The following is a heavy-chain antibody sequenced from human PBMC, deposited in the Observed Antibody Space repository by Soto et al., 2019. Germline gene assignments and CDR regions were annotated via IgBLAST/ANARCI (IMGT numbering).Heavy chain of an antibody. CDR2: MNPNSGNT. CDR1: GYTFTSYD. V-gene: IGHV1-8*01. D-gene: IGHD3-22*01. CDR3: ARGSPTYYYDSSGPSNSDAFDI. J-gene: IGHJ3*02. Sequence: QVQLVQSGAEVKKPGASVKVSCKASGYTFTSYDINWVRQATGQGLEWMGWMNPNSGNTGYAQKFQGRVTMTRNTSISTAYMELSSLRSEDTAVYYCARGSPTYYYDSSGPSNSDAFDIWGQGTMVTVSS.